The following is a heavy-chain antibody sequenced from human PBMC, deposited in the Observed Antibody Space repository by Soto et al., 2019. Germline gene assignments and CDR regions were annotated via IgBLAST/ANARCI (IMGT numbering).Heavy chain of an antibody. CDR1: GGSISSYY. CDR3: ARYGLGYDFWSDKPHNWFDP. CDR2: IYYSGST. Sequence: PSETLSLTCTVSGGSISSYYWSWIRQPPGKGLEWIGYIYYSGSTNYNPSLKSRVTISVDTSKNQFSLKLSSVAAADTAVYYCARYGLGYDFWSDKPHNWFDPWGQGTLVTVSS. J-gene: IGHJ5*02. D-gene: IGHD3-3*01. V-gene: IGHV4-59*08.